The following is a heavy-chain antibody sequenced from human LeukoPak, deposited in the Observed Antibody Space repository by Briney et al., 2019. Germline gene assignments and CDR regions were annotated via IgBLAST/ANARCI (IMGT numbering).Heavy chain of an antibody. J-gene: IGHJ4*02. Sequence: ASVKVSCKASGYTFTGYYMHWVRQAPGQGLEWMGWINPNSGGTNYAQKFQGRVTITRDTSISTAYMELSRLRSDDTAVYYCARAPWELPYYFDYWGQGTLVTVSS. CDR1: GYTFTGYY. CDR3: ARAPWELPYYFDY. CDR2: INPNSGGT. D-gene: IGHD1-26*01. V-gene: IGHV1-2*02.